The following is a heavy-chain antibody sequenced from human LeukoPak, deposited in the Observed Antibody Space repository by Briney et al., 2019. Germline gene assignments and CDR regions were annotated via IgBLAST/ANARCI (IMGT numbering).Heavy chain of an antibody. CDR3: ARAPSRGSWYPPYWYFDL. CDR2: IYTSGST. D-gene: IGHD6-13*01. CDR1: GGSISSYY. J-gene: IGHJ2*01. V-gene: IGHV4-4*07. Sequence: PSETLSLTCTVSGGSISSYYWSWIRQPAGKGLEWIGRIYTSGSTNYNPPLKSRVTMSVDTSKNQFSLKLSSVTAADTAVYYCARAPSRGSWYPPYWYFDLWGRGTLVTVSS.